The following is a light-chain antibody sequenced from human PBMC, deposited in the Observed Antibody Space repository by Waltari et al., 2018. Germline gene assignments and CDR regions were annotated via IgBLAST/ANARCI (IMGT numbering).Light chain of an antibody. J-gene: IGLJ1*01. V-gene: IGLV2-11*01. CDR2: DVS. Sequence: QSALTQPRSVSGSPGPSVTISCTGTSSDVGCYNYVPWYQQHPGKAPKLMIYDVSKRPSGVPDRFSGSKSGNTASLTISGLQAEDEADYYCCSYAGSYSYVFGTGTKVTVL. CDR3: CSYAGSYSYV. CDR1: SSDVGCYNY.